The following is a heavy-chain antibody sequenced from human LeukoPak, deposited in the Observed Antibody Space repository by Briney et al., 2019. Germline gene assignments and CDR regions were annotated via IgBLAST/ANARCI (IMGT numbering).Heavy chain of an antibody. CDR2: ISWNSGSI. CDR1: GFTFDDYA. D-gene: IGHD5-18*01. V-gene: IGHV3-9*03. CDR3: AKESGYSYGYFGGFDY. J-gene: IGHJ4*02. Sequence: GRSLRLSCAASGFTFDDYAMHWVRQAPGKGLEWVSGISWNSGSIGYADSVKGRFTISRDNAKNSLYLQMNRLRAEDMALYYCAKESGYSYGYFGGFDYWGQGTLVTVSS.